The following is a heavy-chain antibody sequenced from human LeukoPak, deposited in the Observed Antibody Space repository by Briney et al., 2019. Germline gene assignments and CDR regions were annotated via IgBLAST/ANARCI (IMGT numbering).Heavy chain of an antibody. D-gene: IGHD6-6*01. CDR2: IYTSGTT. Sequence: SETLSLTCTVSGYSISNGYLWTWIRRPAGSGLEWIGRIYTSGTTDYNPSLRTRVTISVDASRNQFSLNLSSVTAADTAVYYCARWSGSVTARNYYYYMDVWGEGTTVTVSS. CDR3: ARWSGSVTARNYYYYMDV. CDR1: GYSISNGYL. V-gene: IGHV4-61*02. J-gene: IGHJ6*03.